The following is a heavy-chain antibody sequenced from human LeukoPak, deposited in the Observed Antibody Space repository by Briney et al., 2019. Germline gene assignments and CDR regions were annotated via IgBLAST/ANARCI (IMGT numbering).Heavy chain of an antibody. Sequence: PGRSLRPSCAVSGFTFSSYAMHWVRQAPGKGLEWVAVISYDGSNKYYADSVKGRFTISRDNSKNTLYLQMNSLRAEDTAVYYCARGYYGYLKNWFDPWGQGTLVTVSS. CDR2: ISYDGSNK. J-gene: IGHJ5*02. CDR1: GFTFSSYA. V-gene: IGHV3-30*04. D-gene: IGHD3-10*01. CDR3: ARGYYGYLKNWFDP.